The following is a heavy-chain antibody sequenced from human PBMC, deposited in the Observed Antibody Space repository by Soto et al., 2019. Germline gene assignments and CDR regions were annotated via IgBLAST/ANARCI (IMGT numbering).Heavy chain of an antibody. Sequence: EVQLSESGGGLVQFGGSLRLSCAASGSYFSAYAMNWVRQAPGKGLEWVSAISRSGDITYYADSVTCRFSISRDNSKNTRYLQMNSLRAEDAAVYYCAKGGFWVHYGMDVRGQGTTVTVSS. CDR1: GSYFSAYA. D-gene: IGHD3-10*01. J-gene: IGHJ6*02. CDR2: ISRSGDIT. CDR3: AKGGFWVHYGMDV. V-gene: IGHV3-23*01.